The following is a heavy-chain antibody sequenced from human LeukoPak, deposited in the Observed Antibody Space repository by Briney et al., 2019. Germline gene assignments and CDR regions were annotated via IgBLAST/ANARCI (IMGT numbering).Heavy chain of an antibody. V-gene: IGHV1-46*01. CDR1: GYTFTNYY. D-gene: IGHD5-12*01. CDR2: INPSGGST. CDR3: ARAGDIVASGEEWFDP. J-gene: IGHJ5*02. Sequence: ASVKVSCKASGYTFTNYYMHWVRQAPGQGLEWMGIINPSGGSTSYAQKFQGRVTMTRDTSTSTLYMGLSSLRSEDTAVYYCARAGDIVASGEEWFDPWGQGTLVTVSS.